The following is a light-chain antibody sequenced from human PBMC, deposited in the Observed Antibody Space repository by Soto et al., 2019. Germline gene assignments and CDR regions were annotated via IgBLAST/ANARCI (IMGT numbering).Light chain of an antibody. J-gene: IGLJ2*01. CDR2: TNN. V-gene: IGLV1-44*01. CDR1: RSNIGSNT. Sequence: QSVLTQPPSASGTPGQGVTISCSGIRSNIGSNTVNWYQQLPGTAPKLLIYTNNQRPSGVPDRFSGSKSGTSASLAISGLQSEDEADYYCAAWDDSLNGVVFGGGTKLTVL. CDR3: AAWDDSLNGVV.